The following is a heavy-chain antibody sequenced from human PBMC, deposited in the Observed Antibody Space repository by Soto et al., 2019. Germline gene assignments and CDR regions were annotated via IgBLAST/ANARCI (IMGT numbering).Heavy chain of an antibody. Sequence: GGSLRLSCAASGFTFSSYGMHWVRQAPGKGLEWVAVIWYDGSNKYYADSVKGRFTISRDNSKNTLYLQMNSLRIEDTSVYYCAGDLERVFHYRGQGTLVSVPP. CDR3: AGDLERVFHY. CDR2: IWYDGSNK. V-gene: IGHV3-33*01. D-gene: IGHD1-1*01. CDR1: GFTFSSYG. J-gene: IGHJ4*02.